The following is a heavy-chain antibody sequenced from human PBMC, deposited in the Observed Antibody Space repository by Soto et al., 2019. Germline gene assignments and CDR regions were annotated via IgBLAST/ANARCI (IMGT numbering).Heavy chain of an antibody. CDR2: IRSRPNNYAT. CDR1: GFSFSDSD. J-gene: IGHJ4*02. D-gene: IGHD5-12*01. CDR3: TRPGYSGYDINY. Sequence: EVQLVESGGGLVQPGGSLKLSCAASGFSFSDSDIHWVRQASGKGLEWVGSIRSRPNNYATIYAASVKGRFTISRDDSKNTAFLQLSSLKTEDTAVYYCTRPGYSGYDINYWGQGTLVTVSS. V-gene: IGHV3-73*02.